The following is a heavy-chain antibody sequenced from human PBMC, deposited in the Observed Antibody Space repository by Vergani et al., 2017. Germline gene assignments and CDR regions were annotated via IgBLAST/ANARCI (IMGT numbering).Heavy chain of an antibody. Sequence: QVQLVESGGGLVKPGGSLRLSCAASGFSFSDHYMTWIRQAPGKGLEWVSYISNSGNTIEYADSVKGRFSISRDNAKSSLFLQMDSLRAEDTAVYYCARGETRTDWLDPWGQGTQVIVSS. CDR3: ARGETRTDWLDP. J-gene: IGHJ5*02. CDR1: GFSFSDHY. V-gene: IGHV3-11*01. CDR2: ISNSGNTI. D-gene: IGHD3/OR15-3a*01.